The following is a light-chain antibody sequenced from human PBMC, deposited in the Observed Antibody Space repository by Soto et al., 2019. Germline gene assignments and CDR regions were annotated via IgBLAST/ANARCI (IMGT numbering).Light chain of an antibody. CDR2: DAS. J-gene: IGKJ3*01. CDR3: HQRSTWPFT. Sequence: IVLTQSPATLSLSPGERATLSCRASQSISSYLAWYQQKPDQAPRLLIYDASNRATGIPARFSGSGSGTDFTLTISRLEPEDFAVYYCHQRSTWPFTFGPGTKVDIK. V-gene: IGKV3-11*01. CDR1: QSISSY.